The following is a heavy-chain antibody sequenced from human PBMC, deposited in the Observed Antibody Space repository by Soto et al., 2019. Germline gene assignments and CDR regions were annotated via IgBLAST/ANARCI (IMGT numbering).Heavy chain of an antibody. D-gene: IGHD5-18*01. CDR2: ISSSGSTI. Sequence: VGSLRLSCAASGFTLSSYEMNWVRQAPGKGLEWVSYISSSGSTIYYADSVKGRFTISRDNAKNSLYLQMNSLRAEDTAVYYCARGTYSYGKYNWFDPWGQGTLVTVSS. CDR3: ARGTYSYGKYNWFDP. V-gene: IGHV3-48*03. CDR1: GFTLSSYE. J-gene: IGHJ5*02.